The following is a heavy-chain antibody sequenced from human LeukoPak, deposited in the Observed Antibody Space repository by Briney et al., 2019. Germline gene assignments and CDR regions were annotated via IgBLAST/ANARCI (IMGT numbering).Heavy chain of an antibody. CDR2: INPSGGST. J-gene: IGHJ4*02. CDR1: GYTFTSYY. V-gene: IGHV1-46*01. Sequence: ASVKVSCKASGYTFTSYYMHWVRQAPGQGLEWMGIINPSGGSTSNAQKFQGRVTMTRDTSTSTVYMELSSLRSEDTAVYYCARGGRTGYYGSGSYYNPFDYWGQGTLVTVSS. CDR3: ARGGRTGYYGSGSYYNPFDY. D-gene: IGHD3-10*01.